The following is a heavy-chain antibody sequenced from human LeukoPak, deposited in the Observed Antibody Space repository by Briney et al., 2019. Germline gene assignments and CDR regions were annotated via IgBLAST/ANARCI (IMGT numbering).Heavy chain of an antibody. CDR2: ISGSGGST. V-gene: IGHV3-23*01. CDR3: AKYPGRAVAAGGVHNWFDP. D-gene: IGHD6-19*01. Sequence: GGSLRLSCAASGFTFSSYAMSCVRQAPGKGLEWVSAISGSGGSTYHADSVKGRFTISRDNSKNTLYLQMNSLRAEDTAVYYCAKYPGRAVAAGGVHNWFDPWGQGTLVTVSS. J-gene: IGHJ5*02. CDR1: GFTFSSYA.